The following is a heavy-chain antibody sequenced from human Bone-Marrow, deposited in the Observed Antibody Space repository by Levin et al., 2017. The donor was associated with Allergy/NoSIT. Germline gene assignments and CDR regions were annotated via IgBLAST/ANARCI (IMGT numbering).Heavy chain of an antibody. D-gene: IGHD3-10*01. V-gene: IGHV1-69*06. CDR3: ARASDFEKTTYGSGTYSYYYYFYYSMDV. CDR2: IIPMFTTS. J-gene: IGHJ6*03. CDR1: GGTFGNEA. Sequence: GASVKVSCKASGGTFGNEAITWVRQAPGHGLEWVGGIIPMFTTSTYAEKLQGRITITADKTTTTAYMELRSLTYEDTAVYYCARASDFEKTTYGSGTYSYYYYFYYSMDVWGAGTTVIVSS.